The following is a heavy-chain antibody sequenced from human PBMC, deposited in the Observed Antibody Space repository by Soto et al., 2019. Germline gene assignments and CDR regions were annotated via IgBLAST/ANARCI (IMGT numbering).Heavy chain of an antibody. V-gene: IGHV4-61*01. D-gene: IGHD6-13*01. CDR3: ARDSSSWYVSYYYGMDV. CDR2: IYYSGST. J-gene: IGHJ6*02. Sequence: PSETLSLTCTVSGGSVSSGSYYWSWIRQPPGKGLEWIGYIYYSGSTNYNPSLKSRVTISVDTSKNQSSLKLSSVTAADTAVYYCARDSSSWYVSYYYGMDVWGQGTTVTVSS. CDR1: GGSVSSGSYY.